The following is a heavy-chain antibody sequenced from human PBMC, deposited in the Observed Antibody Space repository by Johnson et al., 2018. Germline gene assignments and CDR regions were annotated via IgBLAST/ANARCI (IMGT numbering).Heavy chain of an antibody. V-gene: IGHV4-59*01. Sequence: QVGLRESGPGLVEPSETLSLTCTVPGGSICSYYWSWIRQPPGKGLEWTGDIYYSGSPNYNPPLRSPVTISADTSKTQFSRKLSPVTAADTAVYYCTRCPEVLIKGDYYYYMDVWGKGTTVTVSS. CDR2: IYYSGSP. CDR1: GGSICSYY. CDR3: TRCPEVLIKGDYYYYMDV. D-gene: IGHD3-22*01. J-gene: IGHJ6*03.